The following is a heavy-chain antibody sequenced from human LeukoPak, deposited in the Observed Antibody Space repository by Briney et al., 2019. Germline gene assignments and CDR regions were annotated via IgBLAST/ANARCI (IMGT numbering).Heavy chain of an antibody. D-gene: IGHD3-3*01. CDR2: IYHSGST. CDR1: GGSISSGGYY. CDR3: ARLASITIFGVVDY. J-gene: IGHJ4*02. V-gene: IGHV4-30-2*01. Sequence: SETLSLTCTVSGGSISSGGYYWSWIRQPPGKGLEWIGYIYHSGSTYYNPSLKSRVTISVDRSKNQFSLKLSSVTAADTAVYYCARLASITIFGVVDYWGQGTLVTVSS.